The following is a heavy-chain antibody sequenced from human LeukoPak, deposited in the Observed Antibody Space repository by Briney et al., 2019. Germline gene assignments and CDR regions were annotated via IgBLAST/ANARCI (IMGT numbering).Heavy chain of an antibody. CDR3: ARDAPSGAHDY. D-gene: IGHD2-8*02. CDR2: IYYSGST. Sequence: SETLSRTCTVSGGSISSYYWSWIRQPPGKGLEWIAYIYYSGSTNYNPSLKSRVTISVDTSKNQFSLKLSSVTAADTAVYYCARDAPSGAHDYWGQGTLVTVSS. J-gene: IGHJ4*02. V-gene: IGHV4-59*01. CDR1: GGSISSYY.